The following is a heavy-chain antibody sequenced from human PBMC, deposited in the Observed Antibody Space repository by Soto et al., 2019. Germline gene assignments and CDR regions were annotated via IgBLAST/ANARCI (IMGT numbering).Heavy chain of an antibody. D-gene: IGHD6-19*01. CDR1: GGSISSGYYY. J-gene: IGHJ5*02. CDR3: ARDRIAVDDWSWFDP. CDR2: IYYSGNT. Sequence: SETLSLTCSVSGGSISSGYYYWSWIRQPPGKGLEWIGNIYYSGNTYYNPSLKSRLIISIDTSKNQFSLKVGSVTAADTAVYYCARDRIAVDDWSWFDPWGQGTLVTVSS. V-gene: IGHV4-30-4*01.